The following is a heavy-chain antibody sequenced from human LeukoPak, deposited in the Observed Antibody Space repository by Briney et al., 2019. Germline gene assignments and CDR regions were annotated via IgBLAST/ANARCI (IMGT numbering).Heavy chain of an antibody. CDR3: ARHPAAAPRYYFDY. J-gene: IGHJ4*02. V-gene: IGHV4-59*08. Sequence: SETLSLTCTVSGGSISSYYWSWIRQPPGKGLEWIGYIYYSGSTNYNPSLKSRVTISVDTSKNQFSLKLSSVTAADTAVYYCARHPAAAPRYYFDYWGQGTLVTVSS. D-gene: IGHD6-25*01. CDR1: GGSISSYY. CDR2: IYYSGST.